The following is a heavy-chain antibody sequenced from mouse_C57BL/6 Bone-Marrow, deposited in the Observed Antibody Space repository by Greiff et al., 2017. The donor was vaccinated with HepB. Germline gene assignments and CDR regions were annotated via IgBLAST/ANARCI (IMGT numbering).Heavy chain of an antibody. CDR2: IDPSDSYT. Sequence: QVQLQQSGAELVRPGTSVKLSCKASGYTFTSYWMHWVKQRPGQGLEWIGVIDPSDSYTNYNQKFKGKATLTVDTSSSTAYMQLSSLTSEDSAVYYCAREGSGAWFAYWGQGTLVTVSA. V-gene: IGHV1-59*01. CDR3: AREGSGAWFAY. J-gene: IGHJ3*01. CDR1: GYTFTSYW.